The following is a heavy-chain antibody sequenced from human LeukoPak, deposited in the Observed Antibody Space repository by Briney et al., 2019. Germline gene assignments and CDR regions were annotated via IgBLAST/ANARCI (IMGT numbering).Heavy chain of an antibody. V-gene: IGHV3-66*01. J-gene: IGHJ4*02. CDR1: GFTVSSNY. D-gene: IGHD5-12*01. Sequence: GGSLRLSCAASGFTVSSNYMSWVRQAPGKGLEWVSVLYSSGYTKYADSVKGRFSISRDTSENTLSLQMNSLRAEDSAVYYCAAKGNGYTGTYVFAHWGRGTLVTVSS. CDR3: AAKGNGYTGTYVFAH. CDR2: LYSSGYT.